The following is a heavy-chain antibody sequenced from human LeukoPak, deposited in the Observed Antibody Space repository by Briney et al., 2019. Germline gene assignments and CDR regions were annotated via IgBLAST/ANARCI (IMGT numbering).Heavy chain of an antibody. CDR1: GFPFSSYT. J-gene: IGHJ4*02. Sequence: GRSLRLSCAASGFPFSSYTMHWVRQAPGKGLEWVAVISYDGSNKYYADSVKGRFTISRDNSKNTLYLQMNSLRAEDTAIYYCARGAHYDSTGYYPSYFDCWGQGILVTVSS. CDR2: ISYDGSNK. V-gene: IGHV3-30*04. CDR3: ARGAHYDSTGYYPSYFDC. D-gene: IGHD3-22*01.